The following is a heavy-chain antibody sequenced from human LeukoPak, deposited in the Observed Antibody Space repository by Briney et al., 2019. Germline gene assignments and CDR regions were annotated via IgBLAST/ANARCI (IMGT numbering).Heavy chain of an antibody. J-gene: IGHJ4*02. Sequence: PGGSLRLSCAASGFTFSDTWMSWVRQAPGKGLEWVGRIKNAAEGATTNFAGAVDGRFTMSRDDSKSMVYLQMNSLKTEDTARYYCTTLMLSNYVSRNYWLHYFDFWGQGTLVTVSS. CDR3: TTLMLSNYVSRNYWLHYFDF. CDR2: IKNAAEGATT. V-gene: IGHV3-15*06. CDR1: GFTFSDTW. D-gene: IGHD3-10*01.